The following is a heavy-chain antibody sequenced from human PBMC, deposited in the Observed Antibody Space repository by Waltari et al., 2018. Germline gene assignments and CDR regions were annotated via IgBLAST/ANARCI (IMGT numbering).Heavy chain of an antibody. V-gene: IGHV1-69-2*01. Sequence: EVQLVQSGAEVKKPGATVKISCKASGYTFTDYYMHWVQQAPGKGLEWMGRVGPEDGETIYAEKFQGRVTITADTSTDTAYMELSSLRSEDTAVYYCATGLYYYDSSGYYPFDYWGQGTLVTVSS. D-gene: IGHD3-22*01. CDR1: GYTFTDYY. CDR2: VGPEDGET. CDR3: ATGLYYYDSSGYYPFDY. J-gene: IGHJ4*02.